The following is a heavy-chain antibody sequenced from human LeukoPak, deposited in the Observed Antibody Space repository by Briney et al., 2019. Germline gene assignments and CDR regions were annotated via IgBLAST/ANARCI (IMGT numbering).Heavy chain of an antibody. D-gene: IGHD6-6*01. V-gene: IGHV1-8*01. CDR3: ARGRVRSSSILYWFDP. CDR2: MNPNSGNK. CDR1: GYTFTIYD. J-gene: IGHJ5*02. Sequence: AAVTVSFKSSGYTFTIYDINWVRQATGQGLEWMGWMNPNSGNKGYAKKFQGRVTMTRNTSISTAYMELSSLRSEHTAVYYCARGRVRSSSILYWFDPWGQGTLVTVSS.